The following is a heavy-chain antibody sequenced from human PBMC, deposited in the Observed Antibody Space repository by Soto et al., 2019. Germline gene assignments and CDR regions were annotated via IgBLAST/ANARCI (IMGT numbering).Heavy chain of an antibody. CDR2: TYYSAST. V-gene: IGHV4-31*03. Sequence: QVQLQESGPGLVKPSQTLSLTCTVSGGSISSGGYYWSWIRQHPGKGLEWIGYTYYSASTYYNPSLKSRVTISVDTSKNQFSLQLSSVTAADTAVYYCARGYSTILGVAPFDYWGQGTLVTVSS. D-gene: IGHD3-3*01. J-gene: IGHJ4*02. CDR1: GGSISSGGYY. CDR3: ARGYSTILGVAPFDY.